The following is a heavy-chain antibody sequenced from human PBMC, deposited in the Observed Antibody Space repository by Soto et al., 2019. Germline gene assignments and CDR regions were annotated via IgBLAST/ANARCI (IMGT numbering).Heavy chain of an antibody. D-gene: IGHD4-17*01. CDR2: ISSDGSDA. J-gene: IGHJ4*01. CDR1: GISFSRHG. Sequence: QEQLVESGGGVVQPGGSLRLSCEASGISFSRHGMHWVRQAPGKGLEWVAVISSDGSDAWYARSVKGRFTISRDNSKNTLYLQMNSPRADDTAVYYCAKDSGPAFGDYGSFDNWGHGTRVTVSS. V-gene: IGHV3-30*18. CDR3: AKDSGPAFGDYGSFDN.